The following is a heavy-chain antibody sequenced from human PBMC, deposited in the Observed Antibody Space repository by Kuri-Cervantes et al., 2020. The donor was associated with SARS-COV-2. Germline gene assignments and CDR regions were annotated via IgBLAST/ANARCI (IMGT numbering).Heavy chain of an antibody. J-gene: IGHJ4*02. CDR1: GGSISSSSYY. D-gene: IGHD2-2*01. CDR2: IYYSGST. CDR3: ARELGVPAATYFDY. V-gene: IGHV4-39*07. Sequence: SETLSLTCTVSGGSISSSSYYWGWIRQPPGKGLEWIGSIYYSGSTYYNPSLKSRVTISVDTSKNQFSLTLSSVTAADTAVYYCARELGVPAATYFDYWGQGTLVTVSS.